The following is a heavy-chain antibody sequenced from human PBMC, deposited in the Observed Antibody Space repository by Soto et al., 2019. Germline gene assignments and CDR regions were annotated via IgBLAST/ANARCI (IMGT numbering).Heavy chain of an antibody. J-gene: IGHJ5*02. CDR2: FYYTGRT. Sequence: PSETLSLTCTISGGSISTYYWSWIRQPPGKRLEWIGYFYYTGRTNYNPSLKSRVTISVDTSTNQFSLKLRSVTAADTAVYYCARESGRGHWNWFDPWGQGTLVTVSS. V-gene: IGHV4-59*01. CDR1: GGSISTYY. CDR3: ARESGRGHWNWFDP. D-gene: IGHD2-15*01.